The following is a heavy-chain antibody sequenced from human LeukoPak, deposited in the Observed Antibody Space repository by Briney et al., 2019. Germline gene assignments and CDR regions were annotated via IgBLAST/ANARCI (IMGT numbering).Heavy chain of an antibody. V-gene: IGHV3-7*01. CDR1: GFMFSSHW. D-gene: IGHD3-9*01. CDR3: ATHGYSELRYFDWSTNE. J-gene: IGHJ4*02. CDR2: IKQDGSGS. Sequence: GGSLRLSCAASGFMFSSHWMSWVRQAPGKGLEWVAIIKQDGSGSYYVDSVKGRFTISRDNAMKSLYLQMDSLRAEDTAVYYCATHGYSELRYFDWSTNEWGQGTLVTVSS.